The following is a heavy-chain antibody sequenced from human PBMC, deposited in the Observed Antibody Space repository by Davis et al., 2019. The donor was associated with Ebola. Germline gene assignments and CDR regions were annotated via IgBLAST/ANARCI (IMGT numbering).Heavy chain of an antibody. D-gene: IGHD3-3*01. V-gene: IGHV3-23*01. CDR3: ARWRDFPLWYFDL. CDR2: ITGSGVST. J-gene: IGHJ2*01. Sequence: GGSLRLSCAASGFIFSTYGMSWVRQAPGKGLEWVSTITGSGVSTYYADSVKGRFTISRDNAKNSLYLQMNSLRAEDTAVYYCARWRDFPLWYFDLWGRGTLVTVSS. CDR1: GFIFSTYG.